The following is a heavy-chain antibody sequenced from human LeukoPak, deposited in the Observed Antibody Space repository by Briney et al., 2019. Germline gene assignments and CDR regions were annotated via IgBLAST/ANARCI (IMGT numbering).Heavy chain of an antibody. Sequence: PGGSLRLSCAASGFTFSSYALYWVRQAPGKGLEWVAIMSYDGSNEYYADSVKGRFTISRDNAKNSLYLQMNSLRAEDTAVYYCARDHPSGWLRLGWFDPWGQGTLVTVSS. CDR3: ARDHPSGWLRLGWFDP. CDR2: MSYDGSNE. V-gene: IGHV3-30*04. CDR1: GFTFSSYA. J-gene: IGHJ5*02. D-gene: IGHD5-12*01.